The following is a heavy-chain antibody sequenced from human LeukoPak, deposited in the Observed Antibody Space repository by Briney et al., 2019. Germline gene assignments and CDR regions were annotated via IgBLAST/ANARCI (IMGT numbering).Heavy chain of an antibody. CDR2: INPNNGNL. V-gene: IGHV1-8*03. CDR3: ARSDHTSWNAFDI. Sequence: ASVEVSCKASGYTFGSDDINWVRQATGQGLEWMGWINPNNGNLGYAQKFQGRVTITRYTPISTAYMELSSLTSEDTAVYYCARSDHTSWNAFDIWGQGTMVTVSS. J-gene: IGHJ3*02. D-gene: IGHD3-3*01. CDR1: GYTFGSDD.